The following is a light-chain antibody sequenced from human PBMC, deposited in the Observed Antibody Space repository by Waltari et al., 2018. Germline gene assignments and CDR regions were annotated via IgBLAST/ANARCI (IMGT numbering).Light chain of an antibody. J-gene: IGKJ4*02. V-gene: IGKV1-16*02. CDR2: AAS. CDR3: QQYHSYPPT. Sequence: DIHLTHSPSSLSASVRDRVTITCRASQGINNYLAWFQQKPGKAPTSLIYAASTLQSGVSSNRSGSGSGTDFTLTISNLQPEDFAIYYCQQYHSYPPTFGGGTKVEIK. CDR1: QGINNY.